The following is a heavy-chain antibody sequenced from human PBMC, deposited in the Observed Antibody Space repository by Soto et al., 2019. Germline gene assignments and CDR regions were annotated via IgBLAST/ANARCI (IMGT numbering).Heavy chain of an antibody. V-gene: IGHV3-30-3*01. Sequence: GGSLRLSCAASGFTFSSYAMHWVRQAPGKGLEWVAVISYDGSNKYYADSVKGRFTISRDNSKNTLYLQMNSLRAEDTAVYYCASPRVGPPVVISPFDIWGQGTMVTRLL. D-gene: IGHD2-15*01. CDR3: ASPRVGPPVVISPFDI. CDR1: GFTFSSYA. CDR2: ISYDGSNK. J-gene: IGHJ3*02.